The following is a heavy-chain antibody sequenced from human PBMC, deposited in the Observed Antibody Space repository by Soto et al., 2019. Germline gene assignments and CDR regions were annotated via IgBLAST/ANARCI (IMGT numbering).Heavy chain of an antibody. Sequence: PSQTLSLPCAISGDSVSSNSAAWNWIRQSPSRGLEWLGRTYYRSKWYNDYAVSVKSRITINPDTSKNQFSLQLNSVTPEDTAVYYCARDTYYYDSSGYYITSRYYFDYWGQGTLVTVSS. V-gene: IGHV6-1*01. CDR3: ARDTYYYDSSGYYITSRYYFDY. D-gene: IGHD3-22*01. CDR1: GDSVSSNSAA. CDR2: TYYRSKWYN. J-gene: IGHJ4*02.